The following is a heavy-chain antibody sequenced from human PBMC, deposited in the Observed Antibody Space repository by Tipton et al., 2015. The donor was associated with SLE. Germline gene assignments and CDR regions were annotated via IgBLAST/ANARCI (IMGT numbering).Heavy chain of an antibody. CDR3: ARQLGYGDPFAFDY. V-gene: IGHV4-59*08. D-gene: IGHD4-17*01. CDR2: IHYSGST. CDR1: GDSFSTNS. J-gene: IGHJ4*02. Sequence: TLSLTCSVSGDSFSTNSWSWIRQPPGKGLEWIGYIHYSGSTSYNPSLKSRVAILEDTSKNHLSLKLRSVTAADRATYYCARQLGYGDPFAFDYWSQGTLVTVSS.